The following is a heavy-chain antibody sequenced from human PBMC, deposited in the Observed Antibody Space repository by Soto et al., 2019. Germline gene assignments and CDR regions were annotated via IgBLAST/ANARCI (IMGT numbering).Heavy chain of an antibody. CDR1: VFTFSSYA. D-gene: IGHD3-22*01. CDR3: ACSYYYDSSGYSDAFDI. V-gene: IGHV3-23*01. CDR2: ISGSGGST. J-gene: IGHJ3*02. Sequence: GSLRLACAASVFTFSSYAMSWVRQAPGKGLEWVSAISGSGGSTYYADSVKGRFTISRDNSKNTLYLQMNSLRAEDTAVYYCACSYYYDSSGYSDAFDIWGQGTMVTVSS.